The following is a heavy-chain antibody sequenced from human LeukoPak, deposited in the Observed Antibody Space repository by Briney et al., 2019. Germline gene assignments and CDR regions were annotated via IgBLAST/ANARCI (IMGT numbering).Heavy chain of an antibody. CDR1: GFTVSANY. D-gene: IGHD4-17*01. CDR2: IYSGGST. J-gene: IGHJ4*02. V-gene: IGHV3-53*01. Sequence: GGSLRLSCAASGFTVSANYMSWVRQAPGKGLEWVSAIYSGGSTYYADSVKGRFTISRDNSKNTLSLQMNSLRAEDTAVYYCARGEDYGDYFDYWGQGTLVTVSS. CDR3: ARGEDYGDYFDY.